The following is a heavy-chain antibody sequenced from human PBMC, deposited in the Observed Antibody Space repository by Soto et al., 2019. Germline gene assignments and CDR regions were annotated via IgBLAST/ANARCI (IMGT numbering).Heavy chain of an antibody. D-gene: IGHD7-27*01. CDR1: GFTFTNYW. Sequence: EVQLVESGGALVQPGGSLRLSCAASGFTFTNYWMDWVRQAPGNGLEGVAHIDQGGGEKYYLDSVNGRFTISRDNAKNSLYLQMNSLRAEDTALYYCASWGNWFYPCGQGNLVTVSS. CDR2: IDQGGGEK. V-gene: IGHV3-7*03. CDR3: ASWGNWFYP. J-gene: IGHJ5*02.